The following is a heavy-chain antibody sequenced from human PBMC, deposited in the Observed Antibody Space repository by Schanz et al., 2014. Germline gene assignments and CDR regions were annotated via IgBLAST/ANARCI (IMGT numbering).Heavy chain of an antibody. D-gene: IGHD6-19*01. J-gene: IGHJ4*02. CDR3: AKDLISGWSGFDY. CDR1: RIIFGTYS. Sequence: EVQLVESGGGLVKPGGSLRLSCTASRIIFGTYSMNWVRQAPGKGLEWVSITYSGGSTYYADSVKGRFTISRDNSKNTLYLLMNSLRAEDTAVYYCAKDLISGWSGFDYWGQGTLVTVSS. V-gene: IGHV3-66*01. CDR2: TYSGGST.